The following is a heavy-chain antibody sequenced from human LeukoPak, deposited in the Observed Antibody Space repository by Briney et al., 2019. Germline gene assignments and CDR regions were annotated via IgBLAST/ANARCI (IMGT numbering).Heavy chain of an antibody. CDR2: IYSGGST. D-gene: IGHD2-21*01. CDR3: AKDHLTARLGPPWYNWFDP. V-gene: IGHV3-53*01. J-gene: IGHJ5*02. Sequence: PGGSLRLSCAASGFTVSSNYMSWVRQAPGKGLEWVSVIYSGGSTYYADSVKGRFTISRDNSKNTLYLQMNSLRAEDTAVYYCAKDHLTARLGPPWYNWFDPWGQGTLVTVSS. CDR1: GFTVSSNY.